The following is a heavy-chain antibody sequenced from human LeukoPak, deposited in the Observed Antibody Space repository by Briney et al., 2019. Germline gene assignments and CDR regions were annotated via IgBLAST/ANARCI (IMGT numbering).Heavy chain of an antibody. CDR2: IYHSGST. D-gene: IGHD5-12*01. J-gene: IGHJ4*02. V-gene: IGHV4-30-2*01. Sequence: SETLSLTCTVSGGSISSGGYYWSWIRQPPGKGLEWIGYIYHSGSTYYNPSLKSRVTISVDRSKNQFSLKLSSVTAADTAVYYCARLRGYSGYDYDYWGQGTLVTVSS. CDR1: GGSISSGGYY. CDR3: ARLRGYSGYDYDY.